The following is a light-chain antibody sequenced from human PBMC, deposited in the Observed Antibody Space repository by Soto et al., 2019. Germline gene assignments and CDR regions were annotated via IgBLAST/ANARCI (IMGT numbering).Light chain of an antibody. CDR1: QSISNC. CDR2: DAS. J-gene: IGKJ1*01. V-gene: IGKV1-5*01. CDR3: QQYYGYWT. Sequence: DIQMTQSPSTLSASVGDRVTITCRASQSISNCLAWHQQKPGKAPKLLIYDASSLESGVPSRFSGSGSGTEFTLTISSLQPDDFATYYCQQYYGYWTFGQGTKVEIK.